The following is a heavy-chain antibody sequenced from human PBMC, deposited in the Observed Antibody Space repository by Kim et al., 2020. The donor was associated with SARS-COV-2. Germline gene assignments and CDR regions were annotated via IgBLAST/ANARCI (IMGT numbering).Heavy chain of an antibody. CDR3: AKPRAVFEAAGLTGRGWFDP. CDR1: GGSISSSNW. Sequence: SETLSLTCAVSGGSISSSNWWSWVRQPPGKGLEWIGEIYHSGSTNYNPSLKSRVTISVDKSKNQFSLKLSSVTAADTAVYYCAKPRAVFEAAGLTGRGWFDPWGQGTLVTVSS. J-gene: IGHJ5*02. V-gene: IGHV4-4*02. D-gene: IGHD6-13*01. CDR2: IYHSGST.